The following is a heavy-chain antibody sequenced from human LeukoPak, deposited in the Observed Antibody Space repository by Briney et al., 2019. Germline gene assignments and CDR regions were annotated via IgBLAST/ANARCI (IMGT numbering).Heavy chain of an antibody. CDR1: GYTFTSYG. CDR2: IIPILGIA. J-gene: IGHJ4*02. CDR3: ARAAPYYYDSSGYSFYFDY. Sequence: EASVKVSCKASGYTFTSYGISWVRQAPGQGLEWMGRIIPILGIANYAQKFQGRVTITADKSTSTAYMELSSLRSEDTAVYYCARAAPYYYDSSGYSFYFDYWGQGTLVTVSS. V-gene: IGHV1-69*04. D-gene: IGHD3-22*01.